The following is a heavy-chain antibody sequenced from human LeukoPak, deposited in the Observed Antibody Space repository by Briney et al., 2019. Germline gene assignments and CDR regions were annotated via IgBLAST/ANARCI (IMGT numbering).Heavy chain of an antibody. CDR3: ARPYYYDSSGYIPY. D-gene: IGHD3-22*01. V-gene: IGHV1-18*01. CDR1: GYTFTSYG. CDR2: ISAYNGNT. Sequence: GASVKVSCKASGYTFTSYGISWVRQAPGQGLEWMGWISAYNGNTNYAQKLQGRVTMTTDTSTSTAYMELRSLRSDDTAVYYCARPYYYDSSGYIPYWGQGTLVTVSS. J-gene: IGHJ4*02.